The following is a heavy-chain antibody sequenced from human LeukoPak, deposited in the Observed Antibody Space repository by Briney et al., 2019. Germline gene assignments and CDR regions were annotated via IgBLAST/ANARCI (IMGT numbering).Heavy chain of an antibody. CDR1: GFTFSSYS. Sequence: GGSLRLSCAASGFTFSSYSMNWVRQAPGKVLEWVSSISSSSSYIYYADSVKGRFTISRDNAKNSLYLQMNSLRAEDTAVYYCARDAVATIEGGELNWFDPWGQGTLVTVSS. CDR3: ARDAVATIEGGELNWFDP. CDR2: ISSSSSYI. J-gene: IGHJ5*02. D-gene: IGHD5-12*01. V-gene: IGHV3-21*01.